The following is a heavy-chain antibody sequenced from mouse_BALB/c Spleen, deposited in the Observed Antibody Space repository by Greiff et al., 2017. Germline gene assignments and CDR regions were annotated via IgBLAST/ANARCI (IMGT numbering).Heavy chain of an antibody. V-gene: IGHV5-6-3*01. CDR2: INSNGGST. J-gene: IGHJ1*01. Sequence: EVQVVESGGGLVQPGGSLKLSCAASGFTFSSYGMSWVRQTPDKRLELVATINSNGGSTYYPDSVKGRFTISRDNAKNTLYLQMSSLKSEDTAMYYCARDQGPFTTATGYFDVWGAGTTVTVSS. CDR1: GFTFSSYG. D-gene: IGHD1-2*01. CDR3: ARDQGPFTTATGYFDV.